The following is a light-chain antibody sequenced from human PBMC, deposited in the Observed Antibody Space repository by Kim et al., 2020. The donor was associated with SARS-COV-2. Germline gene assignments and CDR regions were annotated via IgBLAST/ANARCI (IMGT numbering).Light chain of an antibody. CDR2: DVN. CDR1: SSDVGGYNS. CDR3: NSFTSSNSWV. Sequence: QSALTQPASVSGSPGQSITISCTGTSSDVGGYNSVSWYQQHPGKAPKFMIYDVNKRTSGVSIRFSGSKSGNTASLTISGLQAEDEADYYCNSFTSSNSWVFGGGTQLTVL. J-gene: IGLJ3*02. V-gene: IGLV2-14*03.